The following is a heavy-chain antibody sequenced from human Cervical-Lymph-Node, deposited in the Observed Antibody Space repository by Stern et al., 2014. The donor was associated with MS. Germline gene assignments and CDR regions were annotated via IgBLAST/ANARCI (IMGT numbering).Heavy chain of an antibody. D-gene: IGHD2/OR15-2a*01. CDR3: ARTEGNRRGLTSED. CDR2: IYYSGST. CDR1: GGSISSYY. V-gene: IGHV4-59*01. Sequence: QLQLQESGPGLVKPSETLSLTCTVSGGSISSYYWSWIRQPPGKGLEWIGYIYYSGSTNYNPSLKSRVTISVDTSKNQFSLKLSSVTAADTAVYYCARTEGNRRGLTSEDWGQGTLVTVSS. J-gene: IGHJ4*02.